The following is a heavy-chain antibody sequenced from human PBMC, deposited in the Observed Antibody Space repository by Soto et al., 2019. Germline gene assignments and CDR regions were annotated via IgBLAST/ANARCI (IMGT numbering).Heavy chain of an antibody. J-gene: IGHJ6*03. Sequence: PGGSLRRSCAASGFTFSSYWMHWVRQAPGKGLVWVSRINSDGSSTSYADSVKGRFTISRDNAKNTLYLQMNSLRAEDTAVYYCARDELERRRYYYNMDVWGYATMVTAS. V-gene: IGHV3-74*01. CDR1: GFTFSSYW. D-gene: IGHD1-1*01. CDR3: ARDELERRRYYYNMDV. CDR2: INSDGSST.